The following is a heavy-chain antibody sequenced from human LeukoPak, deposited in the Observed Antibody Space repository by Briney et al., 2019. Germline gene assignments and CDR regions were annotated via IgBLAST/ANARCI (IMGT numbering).Heavy chain of an antibody. CDR1: GFTFSSYE. V-gene: IGHV3-48*03. CDR3: ARDFSGYDAYYYYYMDV. Sequence: GGSLRLSCAASGFTFSSYEMNWVRQAPGKGRAWVSYISSSGSTIYYADSVKGRFTISRDNAKNSLYLQMNSLRAEDTAVYYCARDFSGYDAYYYYYMDVWGKGTTVTVSS. D-gene: IGHD5-12*01. CDR2: ISSSGSTI. J-gene: IGHJ6*03.